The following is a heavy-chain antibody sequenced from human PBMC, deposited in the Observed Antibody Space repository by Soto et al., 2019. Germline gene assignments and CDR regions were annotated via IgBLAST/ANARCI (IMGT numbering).Heavy chain of an antibody. V-gene: IGHV1-18*01. CDR3: ARLLTEGATFREDAFDL. J-gene: IGHJ3*01. CDR1: RYTFTSHG. CDR2: ISTFNGKT. Sequence: QIQLMQSGGDVKTPGASLKVSCTTSRYTFTSHGIAWVRQAPGQGLEWMGWISTFNGKTDYAQKFQGRVTMTADTITSTVHMGVRSLRSYDTGVYYCARLLTEGATFREDAFDLWGPGTKVTVSS. D-gene: IGHD3-9*01.